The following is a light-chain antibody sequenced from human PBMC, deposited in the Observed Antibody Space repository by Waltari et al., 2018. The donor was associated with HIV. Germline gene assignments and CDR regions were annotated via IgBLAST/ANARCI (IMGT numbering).Light chain of an antibody. CDR3: SSYTNTTTLVL. CDR2: EVS. CDR1: SSDVGRYNL. J-gene: IGLJ2*01. V-gene: IGLV2-14*01. Sequence: QSALAQPASVSGSPGQPITISCTGTSSDVGRYNLFSWYQQHPGKAPKLMIYEVSNRPSGVSYRFSGSKSGNTASLTISGLQAEDDADYYCSSYTNTTTLVLFGGGTKLTVL.